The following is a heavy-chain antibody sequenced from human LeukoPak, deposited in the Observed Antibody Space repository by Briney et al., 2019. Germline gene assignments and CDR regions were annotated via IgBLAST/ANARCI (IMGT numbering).Heavy chain of an antibody. CDR3: AREIAAAGTGSFDY. V-gene: IGHV1-18*01. Sequence: ASVTVSFKSSVYTFTIYGISWVRQAPAQGLEGMGCISAYNGNKNYAQKFQGRVTMTTDTSPSTAYMELRSLRSDDTDVYYCAREIAAAGTGSFDYWGQGTLVTVSS. CDR1: VYTFTIYG. D-gene: IGHD6-13*01. CDR2: ISAYNGNK. J-gene: IGHJ4*02.